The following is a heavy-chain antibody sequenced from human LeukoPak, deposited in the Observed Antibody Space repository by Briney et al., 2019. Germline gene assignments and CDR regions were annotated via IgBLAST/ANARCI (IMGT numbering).Heavy chain of an antibody. V-gene: IGHV1-69*05. CDR3: ARHYYGSSPSFDY. Sequence: SVKVSCKASGGTFSSYAISWVRQAPGQGLEWMGRIIPIFGTANYAQKFQGRVTITTDESTSTAYMGLSSLRSGDTAVYYCARHYYGSSPSFDYWGQGTLVTVSS. J-gene: IGHJ4*02. CDR2: IIPIFGTA. CDR1: GGTFSSYA. D-gene: IGHD3-10*01.